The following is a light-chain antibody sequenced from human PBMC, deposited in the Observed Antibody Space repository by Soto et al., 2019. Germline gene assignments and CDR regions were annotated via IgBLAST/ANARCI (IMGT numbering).Light chain of an antibody. J-gene: IGLJ1*01. V-gene: IGLV2-11*01. CDR2: DVS. Sequence: QSALTQPRSVSGSPGQSVTISCTGTSSDVGGYNYLSWYRQQPGKAPKLILYDVSKRPSGVPDRFSGSKAGNTASLTISGLQAEDEADYYCCSYAGSPFVFGTGTKLTVL. CDR3: CSYAGSPFV. CDR1: SSDVGGYNY.